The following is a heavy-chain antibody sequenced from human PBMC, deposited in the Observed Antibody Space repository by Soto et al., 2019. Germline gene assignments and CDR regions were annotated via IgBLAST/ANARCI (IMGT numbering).Heavy chain of an antibody. CDR3: ARDKYCSGGSRRKNWFDP. Sequence: SETLSLTCTVSGGSISSSYWSWIRQPPGKGLEWLAYIYDDGSANYNPSLKSRATISLDMSKNQFSLKLTSVTAADTAVYYCARDKYCSGGSRRKNWFDPWGQGTRVTVS. CDR1: GGSISSSY. V-gene: IGHV4-59*01. J-gene: IGHJ5*02. D-gene: IGHD2-15*01. CDR2: IYDDGSA.